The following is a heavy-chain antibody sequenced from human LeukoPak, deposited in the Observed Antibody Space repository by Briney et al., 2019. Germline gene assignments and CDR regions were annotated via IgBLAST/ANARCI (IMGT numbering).Heavy chain of an antibody. D-gene: IGHD3-22*01. Sequence: GGSLRLSCAASGFTFSSYAMSWVRQAPGKGLEWVSAISGSGGSTYYADSVKGRFTISRDNSKNTLYLQMNSLRAEDTAVYYCAKGVNLRYYYYYMDVWGKGTTVTVSS. CDR3: AKGVNLRYYYYYMDV. CDR1: GFTFSSYA. J-gene: IGHJ6*03. V-gene: IGHV3-23*01. CDR2: ISGSGGST.